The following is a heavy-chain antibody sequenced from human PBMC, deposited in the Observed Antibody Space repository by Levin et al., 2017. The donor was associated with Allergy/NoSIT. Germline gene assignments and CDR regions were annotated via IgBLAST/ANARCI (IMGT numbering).Heavy chain of an antibody. CDR1: GFSLRSDRMG. Sequence: SGPTLVKPTETLTLTCTVSGFSLRSDRMGVGWIRQPPGKALEWLAHIFSHDETSYITSLKSRLPISKDPSQSQVVLPMTNMDPVDTATYFCARFMVTTYYFFDSWGQGTLVTVSS. D-gene: IGHD4-17*01. CDR2: IFSHDET. CDR3: ARFMVTTYYFFDS. J-gene: IGHJ5*01. V-gene: IGHV2-26*01.